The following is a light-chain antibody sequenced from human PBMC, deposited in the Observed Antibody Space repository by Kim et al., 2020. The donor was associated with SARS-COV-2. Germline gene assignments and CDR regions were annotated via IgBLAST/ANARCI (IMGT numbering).Light chain of an antibody. CDR2: DAS. Sequence: GDRVTITCRASQSISSWLAWYQQKPGKAPKLQIYDASSLESGVPSRFSGSGSGTEFTLTISSLQPDDFATYYCQQYNSYPLTFGGGTKVDIK. V-gene: IGKV1-5*01. J-gene: IGKJ4*01. CDR1: QSISSW. CDR3: QQYNSYPLT.